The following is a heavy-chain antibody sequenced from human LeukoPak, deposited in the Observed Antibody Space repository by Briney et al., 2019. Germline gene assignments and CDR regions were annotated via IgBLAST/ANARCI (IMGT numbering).Heavy chain of an antibody. CDR1: GFTFSSYS. J-gene: IGHJ4*02. CDR3: AKESWLAEHFSYYFDY. CDR2: ISYDGSNK. Sequence: PGRSLRLSCAASGFTFSSYSMHWVRQAPGKGLEWVAVISYDGSNKYYADSVKGRFTISRDNSKNTLYLQMNSLRAEDTAVYYCAKESWLAEHFSYYFDYWGQGTLVTVSS. V-gene: IGHV3-30*18. D-gene: IGHD6-19*01.